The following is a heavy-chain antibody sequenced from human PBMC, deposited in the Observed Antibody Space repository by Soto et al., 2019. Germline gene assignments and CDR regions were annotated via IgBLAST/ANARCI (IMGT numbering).Heavy chain of an antibody. J-gene: IGHJ4*02. V-gene: IGHV3-33*01. CDR3: ARGFSAGKGSPPDF. CDR1: GFSFSTYG. Sequence: QVQLVESGGGVVRPGRSLRLACEASGFSFSTYGMHWVRQAPGKGLQWVAVIWYDGTNTYYADSVKGRFTISRDNSKNTLYLQMSSLRAEDTAVYYCARGFSAGKGSPPDFWGQGSLVTVSS. D-gene: IGHD6-13*01. CDR2: IWYDGTNT.